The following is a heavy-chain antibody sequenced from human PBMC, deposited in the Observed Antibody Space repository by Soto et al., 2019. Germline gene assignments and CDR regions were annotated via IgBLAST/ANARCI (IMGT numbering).Heavy chain of an antibody. CDR2: ISSSSSYI. CDR3: ARDPPTPLDY. Sequence: GGSLRLSCAASGFTFSTYAMNWVRQAPGKGLEWVSSISSSSSYIYYADSVKGRFTISRDNAKNSLYLQMNSLRAEDTAVYYCARDPPTPLDYWGQGTLVTVSS. CDR1: GFTFSTYA. V-gene: IGHV3-21*01. J-gene: IGHJ4*02.